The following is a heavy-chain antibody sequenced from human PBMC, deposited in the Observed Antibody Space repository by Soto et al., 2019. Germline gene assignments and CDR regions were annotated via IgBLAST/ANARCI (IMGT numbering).Heavy chain of an antibody. Sequence: SETLSLTCTVSGGSISSYYWSWIRQPPGKGLEWIGYIYYSGSTNYNPSLKSRVTISVDTSKNQFSLKLSSVTAADTAVYYCARDQNGSGNYYTRYFDYWGQGTLVTVSS. J-gene: IGHJ4*02. CDR1: GGSISSYY. CDR3: ARDQNGSGNYYTRYFDY. D-gene: IGHD3-10*01. V-gene: IGHV4-59*12. CDR2: IYYSGST.